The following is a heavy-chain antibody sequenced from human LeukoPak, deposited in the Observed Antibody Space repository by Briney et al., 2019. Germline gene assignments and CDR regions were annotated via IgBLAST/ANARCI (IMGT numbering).Heavy chain of an antibody. CDR3: ARNTRRIVVVPAAFDY. D-gene: IGHD2-2*01. Sequence: GSLRLSCAASGFTFSSYAMSWIRQPPGKGLEWIGEINHSGSTNYNPSLKSRVTISVDTSRNQFSLKLSSVTAADTAVYYCARNTRRIVVVPAAFDYWGQGTLVTVSS. CDR2: INHSGST. CDR1: GFTFSSYA. J-gene: IGHJ4*02. V-gene: IGHV4-34*01.